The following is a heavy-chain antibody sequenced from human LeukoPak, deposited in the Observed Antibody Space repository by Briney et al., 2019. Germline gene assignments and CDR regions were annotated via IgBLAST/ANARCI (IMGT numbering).Heavy chain of an antibody. CDR3: ARQEYCSGGSCYTWFDP. J-gene: IGHJ5*02. CDR2: IDPADSDI. CDR1: GYSINNFW. D-gene: IGHD2-15*01. Sequence: GESLKISCKGSGYSINNFWIGWVRQMPGKGLEWMGIIDPADSDIRYSPSFQGQVPISADKSNSTAYLQWSSLKASDTAMYYCARQEYCSGGSCYTWFDPWGQGTLVTVSS. V-gene: IGHV5-51*01.